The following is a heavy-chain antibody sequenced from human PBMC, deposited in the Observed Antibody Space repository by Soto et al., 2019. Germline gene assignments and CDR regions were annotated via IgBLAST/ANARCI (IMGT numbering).Heavy chain of an antibody. V-gene: IGHV4-30-4*01. Sequence: SETLSLTCTVSGGSISSGDYYWSWIRPPPGKGLEWIGYIYYSGSTYYNPSLKSRVTISVDTSKNQFSLKLSSVTAADTAVYYCAGGDCSSTSCSWFDPWGQGTLVTVSS. CDR3: AGGDCSSTSCSWFDP. D-gene: IGHD2-2*01. CDR2: IYYSGST. J-gene: IGHJ5*02. CDR1: GGSISSGDYY.